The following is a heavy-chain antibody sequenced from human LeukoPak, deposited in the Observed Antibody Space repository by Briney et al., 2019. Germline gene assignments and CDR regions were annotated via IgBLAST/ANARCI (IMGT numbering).Heavy chain of an antibody. Sequence: ALVKVSCKVSGYTLTELSMHWVRQAPGKGLEWMGGFDPEDCETIYAQKFQGRVTMTEDTSTDTAYMELSSLRSEDTAVYYCATDLEGSGSSGRYYYYGMDVWGKGTTVTVSS. CDR3: ATDLEGSGSSGRYYYYGMDV. CDR2: FDPEDCET. D-gene: IGHD3-10*01. J-gene: IGHJ6*04. V-gene: IGHV1-24*01. CDR1: GYTLTELS.